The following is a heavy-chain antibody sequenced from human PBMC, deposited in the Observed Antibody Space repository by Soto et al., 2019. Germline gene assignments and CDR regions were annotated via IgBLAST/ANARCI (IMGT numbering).Heavy chain of an antibody. Sequence: TLSLTCTVSGGCISSGGYYWSWIRQHPGKGLEWIGYIYYSGSTYYNPSLKSRVTISVDTSKNQFSLKLSSVTAADTAVYYCARSGYCSSTSCYLDYWGQGTLVTAPQ. J-gene: IGHJ4*02. V-gene: IGHV4-31*03. CDR3: ARSGYCSSTSCYLDY. CDR2: IYYSGST. D-gene: IGHD2-2*01. CDR1: GGCISSGGYY.